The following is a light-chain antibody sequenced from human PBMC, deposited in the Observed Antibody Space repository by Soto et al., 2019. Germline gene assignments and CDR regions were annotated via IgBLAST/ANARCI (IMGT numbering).Light chain of an antibody. Sequence: EVVLTQSPATLSFSPGERATLSCRTSLSVSVYLEWYQQKPGQAPRLLISDGATRATGVAPRFSGSGSGTEFTLIISSLQPEDFAVYYCRQRKYWPPITFGQGTRLEIK. CDR1: LSVSVY. CDR3: RQRKYWPPIT. CDR2: DGA. J-gene: IGKJ5*01. V-gene: IGKV3-11*01.